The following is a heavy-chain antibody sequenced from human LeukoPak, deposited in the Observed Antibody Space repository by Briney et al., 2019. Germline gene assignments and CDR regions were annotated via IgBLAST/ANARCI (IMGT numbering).Heavy chain of an antibody. Sequence: SGGSLRLSCAASGFPFSSYGMHWVRQAPGKGLEWVAIIWYDGSNQYYADSVKGRFTISRDNSKNTLYLQMNSLRAEDTAAYYCARDYCSSFSCQDYWGQGTLVTASS. J-gene: IGHJ4*02. V-gene: IGHV3-33*01. CDR1: GFPFSSYG. CDR3: ARDYCSSFSCQDY. CDR2: IWYDGSNQ. D-gene: IGHD2-2*01.